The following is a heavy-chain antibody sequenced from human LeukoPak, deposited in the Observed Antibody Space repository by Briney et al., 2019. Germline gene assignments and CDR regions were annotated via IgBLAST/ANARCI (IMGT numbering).Heavy chain of an antibody. CDR3: ARDLFRIAARGWKWFDP. Sequence: ASEKVSCKASGYTFTGYYMHWVRQAPGQGLEWMGWINPNSGGTNYAQKFQGRVTMTRDTSISTAYMELSRLRSDDTAVYYCARDLFRIAARGWKWFDPWGQGTLVTVSS. CDR1: GYTFTGYY. J-gene: IGHJ5*02. V-gene: IGHV1-2*02. D-gene: IGHD6-6*01. CDR2: INPNSGGT.